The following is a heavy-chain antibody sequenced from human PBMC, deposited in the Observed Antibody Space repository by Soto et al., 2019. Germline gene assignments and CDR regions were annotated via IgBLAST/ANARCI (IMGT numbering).Heavy chain of an antibody. CDR1: GDSVSNDNYY. J-gene: IGHJ4*02. CDR2: IYYSGTT. V-gene: IGHV4-61*01. D-gene: IGHD3-16*01. CDR3: ARSQRGRTAFTFDY. Sequence: PPETLSLTCAVSGDSVSNDNYYWSWIRQPPGKGLEWIGYIYYSGTTNYNSYLKSRLSLSVDMSKNQFSLKLASVTAADTAVYFCARSQRGRTAFTFDYWGQGALVTVSS.